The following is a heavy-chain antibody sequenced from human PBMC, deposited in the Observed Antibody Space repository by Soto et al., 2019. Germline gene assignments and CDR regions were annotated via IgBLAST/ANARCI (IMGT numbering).Heavy chain of an antibody. V-gene: IGHV3-33*01. CDR3: ARSVCGDCYLMDY. CDR1: GFTFSSYG. Sequence: GGSLRLSCAASGFTFSSYGMHWVRQAPGKGLEWVAVIWYDGSNKYYADSVKGRFTISRDNSKNTLYLQMNSLRAEDTAVYYCARSVCGDCYLMDYWGQGTLVTVSS. D-gene: IGHD2-21*02. CDR2: IWYDGSNK. J-gene: IGHJ4*02.